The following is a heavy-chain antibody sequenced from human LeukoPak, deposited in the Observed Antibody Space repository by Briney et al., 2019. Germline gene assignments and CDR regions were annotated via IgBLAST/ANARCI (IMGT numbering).Heavy chain of an antibody. CDR2: ISSSSSTI. CDR3: ASTADY. Sequence: GGSLRLSCAASGFTFSSYSMNWVRQAPGKGLEWVSYISSSSSTIYYADSVKGRFTISRDNAKNSLYLQMNSLRAEDTAVCYCASTADYWGQGTLVTVSS. J-gene: IGHJ4*02. D-gene: IGHD2-21*02. CDR1: GFTFSSYS. V-gene: IGHV3-48*01.